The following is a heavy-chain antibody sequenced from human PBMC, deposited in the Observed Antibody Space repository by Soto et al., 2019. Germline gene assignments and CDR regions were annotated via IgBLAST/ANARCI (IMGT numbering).Heavy chain of an antibody. CDR3: ARVRFLEWLLSPRWFDP. V-gene: IGHV1-8*01. CDR1: GYTFTSYD. CDR2: MNPNSGNT. J-gene: IGHJ5*02. Sequence: GASVKVSCKASGYTFTSYDINWVRQATGQGLEWMGWMNPNSGNTGYAQKFQGRVTMTRNTSISTAYMELSSLRSEDTAVYYCARVRFLEWLLSPRWFDPWGQGTLVTVSS. D-gene: IGHD3-3*01.